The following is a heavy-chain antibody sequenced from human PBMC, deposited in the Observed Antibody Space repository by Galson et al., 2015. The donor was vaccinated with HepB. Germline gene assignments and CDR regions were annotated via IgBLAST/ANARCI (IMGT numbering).Heavy chain of an antibody. CDR3: ARVPSIAAAGTENAFDI. CDR1: GYTFTSYY. J-gene: IGHJ3*02. D-gene: IGHD6-13*01. Sequence: SMKVSCKASGYTFTSYYMHWVRQAPGQGLEWMGIINPSGGSTSYAQKFQGRVTMTRDTSTSTVYMELSSLRSEDTAVYYCARVPSIAAAGTENAFDIWGQGTMVTVSS. CDR2: INPSGGST. V-gene: IGHV1-46*01.